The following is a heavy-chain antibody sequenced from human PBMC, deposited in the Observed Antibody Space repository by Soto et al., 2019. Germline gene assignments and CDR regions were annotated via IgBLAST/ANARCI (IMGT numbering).Heavy chain of an antibody. CDR3: ATSLGYCSSTSCPYYYYGMDV. Sequence: GESLKISCKGSGYSFTSYWIGWVRQMPGKGLEWMGIIYPGDSDTRYSPSFQGQVTISADKSISTAYLQWSSLKASDTAMYYCATSLGYCSSTSCPYYYYGMDVWGQGTTVTVSS. J-gene: IGHJ6*02. V-gene: IGHV5-51*01. CDR2: IYPGDSDT. D-gene: IGHD2-2*01. CDR1: GYSFTSYW.